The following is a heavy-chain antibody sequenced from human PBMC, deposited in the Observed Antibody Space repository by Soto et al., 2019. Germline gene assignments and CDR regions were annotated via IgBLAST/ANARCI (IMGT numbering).Heavy chain of an antibody. CDR2: ISYDGSNK. CDR1: GFTFSSYA. J-gene: IGHJ3*02. D-gene: IGHD4-17*01. V-gene: IGHV3-30-3*01. Sequence: QVQLVESGGGVVQPGRSLRLSCAASGFTFSSYAMHWVRQAPGKGLEWVAVISYDGSNKYYADSVKGRFTISRDNSKNTLYLQMSSLRAEDTAVYYCARDGSTVTTSRLGAFDIWGQGTMVTVSS. CDR3: ARDGSTVTTSRLGAFDI.